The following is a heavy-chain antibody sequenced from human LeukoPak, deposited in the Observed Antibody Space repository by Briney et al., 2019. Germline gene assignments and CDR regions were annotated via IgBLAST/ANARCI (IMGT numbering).Heavy chain of an antibody. D-gene: IGHD5-18*01. CDR2: ISGSGGST. CDR1: GFTFSSYA. J-gene: IGHJ4*02. V-gene: IGHV3-23*01. CDR3: AKGPDTAMDPAYCDY. Sequence: GGSLRLSCAASGFTFSSYAMSWVRQAPGKGLEWVSAISGSGGSTYYADSAKGRFTISRDNSKNTLNLQMNSLRAEDTAVYYCAKGPDTAMDPAYCDYWGQGTLVTVSS.